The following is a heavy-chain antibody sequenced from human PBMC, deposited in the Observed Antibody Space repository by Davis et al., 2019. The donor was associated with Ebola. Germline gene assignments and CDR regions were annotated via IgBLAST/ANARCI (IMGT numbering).Heavy chain of an antibody. Sequence: PGGSLRLSCAASGFSVSTNYMSWVRQAPGKGLEWVSVIYSGDNTYYADSVKGRFTISRDNSKSTLYLQMNSLRAEDTAVYYCARDNYFTYWGQGTLVTVSP. CDR2: IYSGDNT. CDR1: GFSVSTNY. J-gene: IGHJ4*02. CDR3: ARDNYFTY. V-gene: IGHV3-53*01.